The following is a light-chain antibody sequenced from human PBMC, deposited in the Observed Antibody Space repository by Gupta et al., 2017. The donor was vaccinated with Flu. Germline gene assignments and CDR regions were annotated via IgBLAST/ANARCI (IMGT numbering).Light chain of an antibody. V-gene: IGLV4-69*01. CDR1: SRHSSYA. Sequence: QLVLTQSPSASASLGASVKLTCTLSSRHSSYAIAWHQQQPEKGPRYLMKLNSDGSHSKGDGIPDRFSGSSSGAERYLTISSLQSEDEADYYCQTWGTGIRVFGGETKPTVL. CDR3: QTWGTGIRV. J-gene: IGLJ2*01. CDR2: LNSDGSH.